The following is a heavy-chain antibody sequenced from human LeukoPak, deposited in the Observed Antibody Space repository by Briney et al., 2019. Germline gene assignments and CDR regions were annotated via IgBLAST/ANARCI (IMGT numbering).Heavy chain of an antibody. CDR3: ARGGRRYRSRWTRWVEP. CDR2: INHSGST. Sequence: SETLSLTCAVYGGSFSGYYWSWIRQPPGKGLEWIGEINHSGSTNYNPSLKTRVTISVDTSKNQFSLKLSSVTAADTAVYYCARGGRRYRSRWTRWVEPWGQGTLVTVSS. D-gene: IGHD6-13*01. J-gene: IGHJ5*02. CDR1: GGSFSGYY. V-gene: IGHV4-34*01.